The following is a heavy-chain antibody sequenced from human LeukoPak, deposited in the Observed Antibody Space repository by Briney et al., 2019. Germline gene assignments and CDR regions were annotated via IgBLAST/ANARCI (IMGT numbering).Heavy chain of an antibody. J-gene: IGHJ4*02. Sequence: PGGSLRLSCAASGFTFSSYSMNWVRQAPGKGLEWVSSISSSSYIYYADSVKGRFTISRDNAKNSLYLQMNSLRAEDTAVYYCARGIAVAGGDYWGQGTLVTVSS. CDR2: ISSSSYI. D-gene: IGHD6-19*01. CDR1: GFTFSSYS. CDR3: ARGIAVAGGDY. V-gene: IGHV3-21*01.